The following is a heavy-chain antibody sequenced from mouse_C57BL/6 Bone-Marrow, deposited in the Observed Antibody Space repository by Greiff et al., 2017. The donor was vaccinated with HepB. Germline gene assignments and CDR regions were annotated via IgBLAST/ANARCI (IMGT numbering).Heavy chain of an antibody. V-gene: IGHV1-19*01. Sequence: VQLQQSGPVLVKPGASVKMSCKASGYTFTDYYMNWVKQSHGKSLEWIGVINPYNGGTSYNQKFKGKATLTVDKSSSTAYMELNSLTSEDSAVYYCARGVYGNYDYWGQGTTLTVSS. CDR2: INPYNGGT. CDR1: GYTFTDYY. CDR3: ARGVYGNYDY. D-gene: IGHD2-1*01. J-gene: IGHJ2*01.